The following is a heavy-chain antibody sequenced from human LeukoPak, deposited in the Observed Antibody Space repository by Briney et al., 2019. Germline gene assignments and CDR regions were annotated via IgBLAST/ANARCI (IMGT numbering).Heavy chain of an antibody. D-gene: IGHD4-23*01. CDR2: IKQDGSEK. V-gene: IGHV3-7*01. CDR1: GFTFSSYW. Sequence: GGSLRLSCAASGFTFSSYWMSWVRQAPGKGLEWVANIKQDGSEKYYVDSVKGRFTISRDNAKNSLFLQMDGLRVDDTAVYFCARDGRGGHNDFWGQGTLITVSS. CDR3: ARDGRGGHNDF. J-gene: IGHJ4*02.